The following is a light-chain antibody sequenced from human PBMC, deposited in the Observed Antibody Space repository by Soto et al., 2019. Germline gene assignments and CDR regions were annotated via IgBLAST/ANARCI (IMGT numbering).Light chain of an antibody. CDR3: QPYGSSSTWT. Sequence: EIVLTQSPGTLSLSPGEGATLSCRASQSVSSAYLAWYQHKPGQPPTLLIYAASSRVTGIPDRFSGSGSGTDFTLTISSLEPEDFAVYYCQPYGSSSTWTFGQGTKVEIK. V-gene: IGKV3-20*01. CDR1: QSVSSAY. J-gene: IGKJ1*01. CDR2: AAS.